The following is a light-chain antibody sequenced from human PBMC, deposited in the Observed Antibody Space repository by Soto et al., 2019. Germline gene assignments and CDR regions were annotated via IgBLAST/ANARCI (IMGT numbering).Light chain of an antibody. J-gene: IGLJ3*02. V-gene: IGLV2-14*01. CDR1: STDVGDYNY. CDR2: EVS. CDR3: ISYTRSSTWV. Sequence: QSALTQPASVSGSPGQSITISCTGTSTDVGDYNYVSWYQQHPGKAPKLMIYEVSDRPLGVSNRFSGSKSGNTASLTISGLQAEDEADYYCISYTRSSTWVFGGGPKLTVL.